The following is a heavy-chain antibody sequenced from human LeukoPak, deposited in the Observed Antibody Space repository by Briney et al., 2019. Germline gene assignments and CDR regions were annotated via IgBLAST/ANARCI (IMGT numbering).Heavy chain of an antibody. V-gene: IGHV1-69*05. J-gene: IGHJ4*02. Sequence: SVKVSCKASGGTFSSYAISWVRQAPGQGLEWMGGIIPIFGTANYAQKFQGRVTITTDESTSTAYMELSSLRSEDTAVYYCARTEVALAGRGEFFDYWGQGTLVTVSS. CDR3: ARTEVALAGRGEFFDY. CDR1: GGTFSSYA. CDR2: IIPIFGTA. D-gene: IGHD6-19*01.